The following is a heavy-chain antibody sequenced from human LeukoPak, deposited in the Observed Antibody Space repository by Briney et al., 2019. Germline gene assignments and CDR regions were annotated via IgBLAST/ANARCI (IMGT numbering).Heavy chain of an antibody. CDR2: IHYSGST. V-gene: IGHV4-59*08. D-gene: IGHD6-19*01. CDR3: ARSYSSGWFYFDD. CDR1: GASISSAY. J-gene: IGHJ4*02. Sequence: PSETLSLTCTVSGASISSAYWSWVRRPPEKGLEWIGYIHYSGSTTYNPSLKSRVTISVDTSKNQFSLKLTSVTAADTAVFYCARSYSSGWFYFDDWGQGTLVTVSS.